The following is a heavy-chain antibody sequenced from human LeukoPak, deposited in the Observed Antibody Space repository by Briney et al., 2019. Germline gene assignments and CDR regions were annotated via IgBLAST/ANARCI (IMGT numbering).Heavy chain of an antibody. D-gene: IGHD5-12*01. CDR1: GFIVSRSP. V-gene: IGHV3-53*04. J-gene: IGHJ5*02. CDR3: VRLIASRWFDR. Sequence: GGSLRLSSPASGFIVSRSPINWVRQAPGRGLEWVSVIYSGGNTFYADSVKGRFTISRHNSENTLYLQMNSLSADDTAVYYCVRLIASRWFDRWGQGTLVTVFS. CDR2: IYSGGNT.